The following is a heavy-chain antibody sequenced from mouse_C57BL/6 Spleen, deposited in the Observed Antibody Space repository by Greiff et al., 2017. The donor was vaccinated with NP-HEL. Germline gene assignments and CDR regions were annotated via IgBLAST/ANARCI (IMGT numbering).Heavy chain of an antibody. CDR3: ARSGNYDFDY. Sequence: QVQLQQPGAELVMPGASVKLSCKASGYTFTSYWMHWVKQRPGQGLEWIGEIDPSDSYTNYNQKFKDKATLTVDKSSSTAYMQLSSLTSEDSAVYYCARSGNYDFDYWGQGTTLTVSS. D-gene: IGHD2-1*01. CDR2: IDPSDSYT. V-gene: IGHV1-69*01. J-gene: IGHJ2*01. CDR1: GYTFTSYW.